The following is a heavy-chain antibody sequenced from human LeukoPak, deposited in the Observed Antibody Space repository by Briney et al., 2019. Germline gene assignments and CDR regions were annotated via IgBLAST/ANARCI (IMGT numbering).Heavy chain of an antibody. CDR1: GFTFSSYG. CDR3: AKDYGDYVWGSYRPEDPNYFDY. CDR2: ISYDGSNK. Sequence: GGSLRLSCAASGFTFSSYGMHWVRQAPGKGLEWVAVISYDGSNKYYADSVKGRFTISRDNSKNTLYLQMNSLRAEDTAVYYCAKDYGDYVWGSYRPEDPNYFDYWGQGTLVTVSS. D-gene: IGHD3-16*02. V-gene: IGHV3-30*18. J-gene: IGHJ4*02.